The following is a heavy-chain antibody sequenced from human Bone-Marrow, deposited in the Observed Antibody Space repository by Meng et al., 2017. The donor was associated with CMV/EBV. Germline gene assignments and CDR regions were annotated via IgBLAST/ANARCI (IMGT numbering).Heavy chain of an antibody. CDR3: AREKRAGYCSSTSCYTRGFDSIDY. CDR2: IYYSGST. J-gene: IGHJ4*02. Sequence: SETLSLTCTVSGGSISSTSFYWGWIRQPPGKGLEWVGSIYYSGSTYYNPSLKSRVTISVDTSKNQFSLKLSSVTAADTAVYYCAREKRAGYCSSTSCYTRGFDSIDYWGQGTLVTVSS. D-gene: IGHD2-2*02. CDR1: GGSISSTSFY. V-gene: IGHV4-39*07.